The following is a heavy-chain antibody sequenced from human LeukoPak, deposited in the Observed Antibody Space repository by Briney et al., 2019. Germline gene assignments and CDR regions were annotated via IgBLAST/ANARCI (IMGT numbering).Heavy chain of an antibody. J-gene: IGHJ6*02. D-gene: IGHD4-17*01. Sequence: TSETLSLTCTVSGVSLCRTGYYCGWIRQPPGKGLEWIGSFYYGRGTNYNPSLKSRVTISVDTSKNQFSLKLSSVTAADTAVYYCAISTVTTDIVYYYGMDVWGQGTTVTVSS. CDR2: FYYGRGT. CDR3: AISTVTTDIVYYYGMDV. V-gene: IGHV4-39*07. CDR1: GVSLCRTGYY.